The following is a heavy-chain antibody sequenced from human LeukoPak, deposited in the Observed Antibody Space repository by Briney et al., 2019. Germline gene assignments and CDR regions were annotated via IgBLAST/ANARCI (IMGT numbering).Heavy chain of an antibody. Sequence: GGSLRLSCTASGFTFSSYSMNWVRQAPGKGLEWVSYISSSSSTIYYADSVKGRFTISRDNAKNSLYLQMNSLRAEDTAVYYCASSPRGYSYGVGYYYYMDVWGKGTTVTVSS. CDR2: ISSSSSTI. D-gene: IGHD5-18*01. V-gene: IGHV3-48*01. CDR1: GFTFSSYS. CDR3: ASSPRGYSYGVGYYYYMDV. J-gene: IGHJ6*03.